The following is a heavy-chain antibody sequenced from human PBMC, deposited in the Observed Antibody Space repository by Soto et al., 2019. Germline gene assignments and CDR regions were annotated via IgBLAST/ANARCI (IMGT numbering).Heavy chain of an antibody. Sequence: GGSLRLSCAASGFTFSTYWMHWIRQVPGKGLEWVSRINSDASHTYYADSVKGRFTISRDNAKNTLHLEMNSLRAEDTAVYYCARDGHCITTSCDGNWFDPWGQGTLVTISA. D-gene: IGHD2-2*01. CDR2: INSDASHT. CDR3: ARDGHCITTSCDGNWFDP. CDR1: GFTFSTYW. V-gene: IGHV3-74*01. J-gene: IGHJ5*02.